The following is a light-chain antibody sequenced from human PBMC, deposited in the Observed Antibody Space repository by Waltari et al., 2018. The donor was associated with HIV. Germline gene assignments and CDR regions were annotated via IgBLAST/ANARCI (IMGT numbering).Light chain of an antibody. V-gene: IGKV1-9*01. CDR2: TAS. CDR3: QQLNSYPIT. Sequence: DIQLTQSPSFLSASVGDRVTITCRASQVISSLLAWYQQKSGTAPKLLIYTASTLQSGVPSRFSGSGSGTEFTLTISNLQPEDFATYYCQQLNSYPITFGQGTRLDIK. CDR1: QVISSL. J-gene: IGKJ5*01.